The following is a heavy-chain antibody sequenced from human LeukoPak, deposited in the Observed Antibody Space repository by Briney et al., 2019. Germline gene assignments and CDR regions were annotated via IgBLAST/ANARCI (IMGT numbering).Heavy chain of an antibody. CDR3: AGGGNYYYYYYGMDV. D-gene: IGHD4-23*01. Sequence: GASVKVSCKASGYTFTSYGISWVRQAPGQGLEWMGWISAYNGNTNYAQKLQGRVTMTTNTSTSTAYMELRSLRSDDTAVYYCAGGGNYYYYYYGMDVWGQGTTVTVSS. CDR1: GYTFTSYG. J-gene: IGHJ6*02. CDR2: ISAYNGNT. V-gene: IGHV1-18*01.